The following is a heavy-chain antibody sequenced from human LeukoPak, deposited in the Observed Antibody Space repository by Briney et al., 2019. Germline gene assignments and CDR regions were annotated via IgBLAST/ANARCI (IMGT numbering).Heavy chain of an antibody. Sequence: SETLSLTCTVSGGSISNNNYYWGWIRQPPGKGLEWIGAVHYSGRTYYNPSLNSRLTISVDTSKSQFSPMVSSVTAADTAVYYCASLYGDWFDPWGQGTLVTVSS. CDR2: VHYSGRT. J-gene: IGHJ5*02. V-gene: IGHV4-39*01. CDR3: ASLYGDWFDP. CDR1: GGSISNNNYY. D-gene: IGHD4-17*01.